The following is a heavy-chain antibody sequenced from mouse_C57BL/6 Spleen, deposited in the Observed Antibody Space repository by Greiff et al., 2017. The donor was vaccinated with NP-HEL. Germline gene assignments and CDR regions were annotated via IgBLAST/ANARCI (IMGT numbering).Heavy chain of an antibody. V-gene: IGHV1-82*01. CDR1: GYAFSSSW. CDR2: IFPGDGDT. CDR3: ALTEGFAD. D-gene: IGHD4-1*01. J-gene: IGHJ3*01. Sequence: QVQLQQSGPELVKPGASVKISCKASGYAFSSSWMNWVKQRPGKGLEWIGRIFPGDGDTNYNGKFKGKATLTADKSSSTAYMQLSSLTSEDSAVYFCALTEGFADWGQGTLVTVSA.